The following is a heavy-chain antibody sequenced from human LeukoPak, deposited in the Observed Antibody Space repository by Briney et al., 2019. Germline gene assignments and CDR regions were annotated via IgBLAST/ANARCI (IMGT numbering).Heavy chain of an antibody. J-gene: IGHJ4*02. CDR2: ISFDGSNK. Sequence: GGSLRLSCVASGFTFSSHGIHWVRQAPGKGLEWVAVISFDGSNKYFADSVKGRFTISRDNSKNTLYLQMNSLRAEDTAVYYCARDWSYSAHPHRFDYWGQGTLVTVSS. V-gene: IGHV3-30*03. CDR3: ARDWSYSAHPHRFDY. D-gene: IGHD3-10*01. CDR1: GFTFSSHG.